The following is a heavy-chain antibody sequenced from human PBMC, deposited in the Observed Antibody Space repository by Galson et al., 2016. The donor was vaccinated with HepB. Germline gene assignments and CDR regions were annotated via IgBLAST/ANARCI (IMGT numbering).Heavy chain of an antibody. CDR1: GFTFDDYS. V-gene: IGHV3-9*01. CDR2: VSWSSDTI. Sequence: SLRLSCAASGFTFDDYSMHRVRQVPGKGLEWISGVSWSSDTIVYADSVMGRFTISRDNARNSLYLQTNSLKSDDTALYYCAKASWIKGAGYFDSWGQGTLVTVSS. J-gene: IGHJ4*02. CDR3: AKASWIKGAGYFDS. D-gene: IGHD5-12*01.